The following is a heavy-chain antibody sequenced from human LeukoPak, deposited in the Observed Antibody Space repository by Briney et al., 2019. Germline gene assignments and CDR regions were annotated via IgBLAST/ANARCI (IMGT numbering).Heavy chain of an antibody. J-gene: IGHJ4*02. CDR3: ARVNDYGGSYAPYFDY. V-gene: IGHV1-46*01. CDR2: INPSGGST. D-gene: IGHD4-23*01. CDR1: GYTFTTYY. Sequence: ASVKVSFKASGYTFTTYYIHWVRQAPGQGLEWMGIINPSGGSTTYAQKFQGRVTMTRDRSTSTVYMELSSLRSEDSAVYYCARVNDYGGSYAPYFDYWGQGTLVTVSS.